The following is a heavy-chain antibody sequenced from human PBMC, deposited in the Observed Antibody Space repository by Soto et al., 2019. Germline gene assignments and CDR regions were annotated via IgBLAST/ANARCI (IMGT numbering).Heavy chain of an antibody. CDR2: IYYSGST. V-gene: IGHV4-59*01. Sequence: WETLSLTCTVSGGSISSYYWSRIRQPPGKGLERIGYIYYSGSTNYNPSLKSRVTISVDTSKNQFSLKLTSVTAADASVYYCARTCFDWGTNYNSCFDPWGQGTLVSVSS. J-gene: IGHJ5*02. D-gene: IGHD3-10*01. CDR3: ARTCFDWGTNYNSCFDP. CDR1: GGSISSYY.